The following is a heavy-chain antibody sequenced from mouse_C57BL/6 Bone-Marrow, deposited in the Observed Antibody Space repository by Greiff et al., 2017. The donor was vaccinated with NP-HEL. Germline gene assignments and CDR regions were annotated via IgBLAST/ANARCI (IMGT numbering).Heavy chain of an antibody. CDR3: AEGRWLLIYYAMDY. V-gene: IGHV1-19*01. CDR2: INPYNGGT. D-gene: IGHD2-3*01. J-gene: IGHJ4*01. Sequence: EVQLQQPGPVLVKPGASVKMSCKASGYTFTDYYMNWVKQSPGKSLEWIGVINPYNGGTSYNQKFKGKAKLTVDKSSSTAYMELNSLTSEDSAVYDYAEGRWLLIYYAMDYWGQGTSVTVSA. CDR1: GYTFTDYY.